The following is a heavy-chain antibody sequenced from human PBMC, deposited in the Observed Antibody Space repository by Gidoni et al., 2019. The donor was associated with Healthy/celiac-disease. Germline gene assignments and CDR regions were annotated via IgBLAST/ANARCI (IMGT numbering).Heavy chain of an antibody. Sequence: QVQLQESGPGLVKPSETLSLTCTVSGGSISSYYWSWIRQPPGKGLEWIGYIYYSGSTNYNPSLKSRVTIAVDTSKNQFSLKLSSVTAADTAVYYCARLGSRRIQDNWFDPWGQGTLVTVSS. CDR2: IYYSGST. V-gene: IGHV4-59*08. CDR1: GGSISSYY. J-gene: IGHJ5*02. D-gene: IGHD1-26*01. CDR3: ARLGSRRIQDNWFDP.